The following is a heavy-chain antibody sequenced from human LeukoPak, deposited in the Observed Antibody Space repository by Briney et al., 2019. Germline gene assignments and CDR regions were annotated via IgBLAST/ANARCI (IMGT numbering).Heavy chain of an antibody. CDR3: ARGVITTNWFDP. CDR2: IYHSGST. CDR1: GGSINSGGYS. Sequence: SETLSLTCAVSGGSINSGGYSWSWIRQPRGKGLEWIGYIYHSGSTYYNPSLKSRVTISVDRSKNQFSLKLSSVTAADTAVYYCARGVITTNWFDPWGQGTLVTVSS. J-gene: IGHJ5*02. V-gene: IGHV4-30-2*01. D-gene: IGHD3-3*01.